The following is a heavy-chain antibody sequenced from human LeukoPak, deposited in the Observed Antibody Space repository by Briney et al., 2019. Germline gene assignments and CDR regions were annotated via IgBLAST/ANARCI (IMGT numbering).Heavy chain of an antibody. D-gene: IGHD3-9*01. CDR3: ARGDYDILTGYYPFDY. CDR2: ISAYNGNT. J-gene: IGHJ4*02. CDR1: GGTFSSYA. Sequence: ASVKVPCKASGGTFSSYAISWVRQAPGQGLEWMGWISAYNGNTNYAQKLQGRVTMTTDTSTSTAYMELRSLRSDDTAVYYCARGDYDILTGYYPFDYWGQGTLVTVSS. V-gene: IGHV1-18*01.